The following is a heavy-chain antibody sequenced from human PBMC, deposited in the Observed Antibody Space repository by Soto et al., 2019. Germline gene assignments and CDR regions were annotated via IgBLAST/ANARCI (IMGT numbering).Heavy chain of an antibody. CDR3: VGGYPWVGFDH. D-gene: IGHD3-22*01. CDR1: GGSISTSDYY. Sequence: QLQLQESGPGLVKPSETLSLTCTVSGGSISTSDYYWGWIRQPPGKGLEWIGNIYYSGSASYNPSLKSRVVISRDTSKTQCSLKLSSVTAADTAVYYCVGGYPWVGFDHWAQGTLVTVSS. J-gene: IGHJ4*02. CDR2: IYYSGSA. V-gene: IGHV4-39*01.